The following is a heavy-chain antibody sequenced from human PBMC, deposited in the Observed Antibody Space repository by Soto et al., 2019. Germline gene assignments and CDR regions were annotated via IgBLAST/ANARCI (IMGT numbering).Heavy chain of an antibody. Sequence: EVQLVESGGGLVQPGGSLRLSCAASGFTFSNYWMSWVRQAPGKGREGVANIKQAGSDIYYVDSVQGRFTISRDNAKNSLYLQMSSLRAEDTAVYYCARPGAGIAAAGSYYFYYGIDVCVQGTTVTVSS. V-gene: IGHV3-7*05. D-gene: IGHD6-13*01. J-gene: IGHJ6*02. CDR1: GFTFSNYW. CDR3: ARPGAGIAAAGSYYFYYGIDV. CDR2: IKQAGSDI.